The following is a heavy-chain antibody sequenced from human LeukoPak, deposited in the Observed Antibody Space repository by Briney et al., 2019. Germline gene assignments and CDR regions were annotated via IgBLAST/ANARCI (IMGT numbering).Heavy chain of an antibody. V-gene: IGHV3-74*01. CDR1: GFTFNSYW. CDR3: ARANYLDY. J-gene: IGHJ4*02. Sequence: GGSLRLSCAAPGFTFNSYWMSWVRQAPGKGLVWVSRINSDGSSTTYADSVKGRFTISIDNAKNTVYLQMNSLRAEDTAVYYCARANYLDYWGLGTLVTVSS. CDR2: INSDGSST.